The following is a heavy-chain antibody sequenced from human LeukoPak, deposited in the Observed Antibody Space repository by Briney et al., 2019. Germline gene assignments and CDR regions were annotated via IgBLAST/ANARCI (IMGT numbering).Heavy chain of an antibody. CDR1: GFTFSSYG. CDR2: IRYDGSNK. CDR3: AREGGSYGRPSYGMDV. V-gene: IGHV3-30*02. D-gene: IGHD1-26*01. J-gene: IGHJ6*02. Sequence: GGSLRLSCAASGFTFSSYGMHWVRQAPGKGLEWVAFIRYDGSNKYYADSVKGRFTISRDNSKNTLYLQMNSLRAEDTAVYYCAREGGSYGRPSYGMDVWGQGTTVTVSS.